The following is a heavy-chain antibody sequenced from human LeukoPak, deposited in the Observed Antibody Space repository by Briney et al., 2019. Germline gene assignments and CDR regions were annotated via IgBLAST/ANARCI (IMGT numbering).Heavy chain of an antibody. V-gene: IGHV3-23*01. CDR3: AKDRGYGDYGANTFDY. CDR2: ISGSGGST. Sequence: PGGSLRLSCAASGFTFSSYAMSWVRQAPGKGLEWVSAISGSGGSTYYADSVKGRFTISRDNSKNTLYLQMNSLRAEDTAVYYCAKDRGYGDYGANTFDYWGQGTLVTVSS. J-gene: IGHJ4*02. CDR1: GFTFSSYA. D-gene: IGHD4-17*01.